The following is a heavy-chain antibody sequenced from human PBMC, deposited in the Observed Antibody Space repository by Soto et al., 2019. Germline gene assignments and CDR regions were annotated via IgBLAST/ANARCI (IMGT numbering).Heavy chain of an antibody. Sequence: GGSLRLSCAASGFTFSRNAMHWVRQAPGKGLEYVSAISSNGGSTYYGNSVKGRFTISRDNSKNTLYLQMGSLRAEDMAVYYCARGSSDYYFDYWGQGTLVTVSS. CDR2: ISSNGGST. CDR1: GFTFSRNA. J-gene: IGHJ4*02. V-gene: IGHV3-64*01. D-gene: IGHD3-22*01. CDR3: ARGSSDYYFDY.